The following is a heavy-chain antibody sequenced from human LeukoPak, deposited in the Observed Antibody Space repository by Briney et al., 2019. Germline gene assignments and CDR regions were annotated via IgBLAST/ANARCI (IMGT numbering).Heavy chain of an antibody. CDR1: GFTFSNAW. CDR3: TWEWESLYY. J-gene: IGHJ4*02. Sequence: GGSLRLSCAASGFTFSNAWMSWVRQAPGKGLEWVGRIKGKTDGGTTEYAAPVKGRFTISKDESKNTLYLQMNSLKTEDTAVYYCTWEWESLYYWGQGTLVTVSS. CDR2: IKGKTDGGTT. V-gene: IGHV3-15*01. D-gene: IGHD1-26*01.